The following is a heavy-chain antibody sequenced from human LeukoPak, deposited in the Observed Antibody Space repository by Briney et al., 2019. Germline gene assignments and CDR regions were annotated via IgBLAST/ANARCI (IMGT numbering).Heavy chain of an antibody. CDR3: ASSYDYVWGSYPQPIDY. CDR2: ISSSSSYI. D-gene: IGHD3-16*02. J-gene: IGHJ4*02. V-gene: IGHV3-21*01. Sequence: GGSLRLSCAASGFTFSSYSMNWVRQAPGKGLEWVSSISSSSSYIYYADSVGGRFTISRDNAKNSLYLQMNSLRAEDTAVYYCASSYDYVWGSYPQPIDYWGQGTLVTVSS. CDR1: GFTFSSYS.